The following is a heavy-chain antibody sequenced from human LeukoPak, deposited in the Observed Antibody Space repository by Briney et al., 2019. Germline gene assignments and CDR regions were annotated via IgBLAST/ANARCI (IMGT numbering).Heavy chain of an antibody. CDR1: GFTFDDYA. CDR2: ISWNSGSI. D-gene: IGHD4-11*01. Sequence: GGSLRLSCAASGFTFDDYAMHRVRQAPGKGLEWVSGISWNSGSIGYADSVKGRFTISRDNAKNSLYLQMNSLRAEDTALYYCAKGKGMTTVTTSDYWGQGTLVTVSS. J-gene: IGHJ4*02. V-gene: IGHV3-9*01. CDR3: AKGKGMTTVTTSDY.